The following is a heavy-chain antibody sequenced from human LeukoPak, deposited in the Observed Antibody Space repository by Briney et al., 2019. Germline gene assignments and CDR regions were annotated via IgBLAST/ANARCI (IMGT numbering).Heavy chain of an antibody. Sequence: GASVKVSCKASGGTFSSYAISWVRQAPGQGLEWMGRIIPILAIANYAQKFQGRVTITADKSTITAYMELSSLRSEDTAVYYCARRLRWTRDFDYWGQGTLVTVSS. D-gene: IGHD4-23*01. V-gene: IGHV1-69*04. CDR2: IIPILAIA. J-gene: IGHJ4*02. CDR1: GGTFSSYA. CDR3: ARRLRWTRDFDY.